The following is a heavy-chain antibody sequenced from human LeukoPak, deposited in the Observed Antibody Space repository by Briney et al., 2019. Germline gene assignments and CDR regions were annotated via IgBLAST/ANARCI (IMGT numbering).Heavy chain of an antibody. CDR1: GFTFDDYA. Sequence: GGSLRLSCAASGFTFDDYAMHWVRQAPGRGLERVSLISGDGGSTYYADSVKGRFTISRDNSKDSLYLQMNSLRTEDTALYYCAKTHLYYYDSSGYSPFDYWGQGTLVTVSS. D-gene: IGHD3-22*01. CDR2: ISGDGGST. J-gene: IGHJ4*02. V-gene: IGHV3-43*02. CDR3: AKTHLYYYDSSGYSPFDY.